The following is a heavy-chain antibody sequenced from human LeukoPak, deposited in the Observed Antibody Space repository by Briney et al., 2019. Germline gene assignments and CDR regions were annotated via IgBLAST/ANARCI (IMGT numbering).Heavy chain of an antibody. CDR1: GITLSNYG. CDR2: ISGSGGGT. Sequence: PGGSLRLSCAVSGITLSNYGMSWFRQAPGKGLEWVAGISGSGGGTVYADSVKGRFTISRDNPKNTLYLQMNSLRAEDTAVYFCAKRGVVIRVILVGFHKEAYYFDSWGQGALVTVSS. CDR3: AKRGVVIRVILVGFHKEAYYFDS. J-gene: IGHJ4*02. V-gene: IGHV3-23*01. D-gene: IGHD3-22*01.